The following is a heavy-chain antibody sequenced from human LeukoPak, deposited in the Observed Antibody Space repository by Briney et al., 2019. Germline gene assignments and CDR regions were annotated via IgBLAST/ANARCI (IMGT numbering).Heavy chain of an antibody. Sequence: TGVSLRLPCAPSRLTVSSNYMIGVPHATGEGVVGVSVIYSGGSTYYADTVKGRLTISKDKSKNTLYLQMNSLRAEDTAVYYCARSAGRGSYRGYDLFDYWGQGTLVTVSS. D-gene: IGHD5-12*01. CDR2: IYSGGST. J-gene: IGHJ4*02. CDR1: RLTVSSNY. V-gene: IGHV3-66*01. CDR3: ARSAGRGSYRGYDLFDY.